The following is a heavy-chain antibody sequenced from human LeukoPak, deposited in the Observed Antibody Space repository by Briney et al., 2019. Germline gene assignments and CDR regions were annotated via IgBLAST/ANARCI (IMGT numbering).Heavy chain of an antibody. CDR3: ARLGYSGYWGRDY. V-gene: IGHV4-34*01. D-gene: IGHD5-12*01. Sequence: SETLSLTCAVYGGSFSGYYWSWIRQPPGKGLEWIGEINHSGSTNYNPSLKSRVTISVDTSKNQFSLKLSSVTAADTAVYNCARLGYSGYWGRDYWGQGTLVTVSS. CDR2: INHSGST. CDR1: GGSFSGYY. J-gene: IGHJ4*02.